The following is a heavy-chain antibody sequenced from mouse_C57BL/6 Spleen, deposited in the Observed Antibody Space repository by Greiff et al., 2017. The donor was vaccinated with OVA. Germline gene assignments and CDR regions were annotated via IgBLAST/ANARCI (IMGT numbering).Heavy chain of an antibody. D-gene: IGHD4-1*01. J-gene: IGHJ2*01. CDR3: ARRSLGGYFDY. CDR2: INPYNGGT. V-gene: IGHV1-19*01. Sequence: VQLKQSGPVLVKPGASVKMSCKASGYTFTDYYMNWVKQSYGKSLEWIGVINPYNGGTSYNQKFKGKATLTVDKSSSTAYMELNSLTSEDSAVYYCARRSLGGYFDYWGQGTTLTVSS. CDR1: GYTFTDYY.